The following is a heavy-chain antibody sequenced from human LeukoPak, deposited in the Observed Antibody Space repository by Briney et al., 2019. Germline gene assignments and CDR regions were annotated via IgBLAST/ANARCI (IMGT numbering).Heavy chain of an antibody. CDR1: GFTVSSNY. J-gene: IGHJ5*02. V-gene: IGHV3-53*01. CDR3: ARGHTIFAPFDP. CDR2: IYSGGGT. D-gene: IGHD3-3*01. Sequence: GGSLRLSCAASGFTVSSNYMSWVRQAPGKGLEWVSVIYSGGGTYYADSVKGRFTISRDNSKNTVYLQMNSLRAEDTAVYYCARGHTIFAPFDPWGQGTLVTVSS.